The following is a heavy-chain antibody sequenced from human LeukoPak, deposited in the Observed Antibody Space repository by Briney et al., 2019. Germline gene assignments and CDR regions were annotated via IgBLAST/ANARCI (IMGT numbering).Heavy chain of an antibody. J-gene: IGHJ5*02. CDR1: AYTFTGYY. V-gene: IGHV1-2*02. CDR3: GRGVQSFDP. CDR2: IRPMTGDT. Sequence: ASVKVSCKASAYTFTGYYMHWMRQAPGQGLEWLGYIRPMTGDTNYAQKFQDRVTFSMDTSTATAYMELRSLRSDDTAFYYCGRGVQSFDPWGQGTLVTVSS.